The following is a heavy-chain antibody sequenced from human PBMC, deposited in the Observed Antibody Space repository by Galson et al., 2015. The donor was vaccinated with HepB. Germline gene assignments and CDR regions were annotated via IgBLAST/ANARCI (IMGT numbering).Heavy chain of an antibody. V-gene: IGHV3-33*01. J-gene: IGHJ4*02. CDR2: IWYDGSNK. Sequence: SLRLSCAASGFTFSSYGMHWVRQAPGKGLEWVAVIWYDGSNKYYADSVKGRFTISRDNSKNTLYLQMNSLRAEDTAVYYSARGPHYYDSSVVVDYWGQGTLVTVSS. CDR3: ARGPHYYDSSVVVDY. CDR1: GFTFSSYG. D-gene: IGHD3-22*01.